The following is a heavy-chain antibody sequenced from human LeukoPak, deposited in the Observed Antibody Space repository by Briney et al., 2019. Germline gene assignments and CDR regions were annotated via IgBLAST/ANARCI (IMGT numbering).Heavy chain of an antibody. J-gene: IGHJ3*02. V-gene: IGHV4-30-2*01. D-gene: IGHD4/OR15-4a*01. CDR3: ARTSDFGAFDI. Sequence: SETLSLTCAVSGGSISSSGYFWSWVRQPPGKGLEWIGCFHYSGSTYYHPSLKSRVTISVDRSKNQFSLGLTSVTAADTAVYYCARTSDFGAFDIWGQGTTVTVSS. CDR2: FHYSGST. CDR1: GGSISSSGYF.